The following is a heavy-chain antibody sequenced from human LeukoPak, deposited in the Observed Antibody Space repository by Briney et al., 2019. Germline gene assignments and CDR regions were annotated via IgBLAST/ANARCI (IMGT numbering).Heavy chain of an antibody. Sequence: SETLSLTCTVSGGSISSSSYYWGWIRPPPGMGLEWLGSIFYSGSTYYNPSLKSRVTISVDTSRNQFSLKLSSVTAADTAVYYCARRLGSYHSFDYWGQGTLVTVSS. CDR1: GGSISSSSYY. CDR2: IFYSGST. CDR3: ARRLGSYHSFDY. V-gene: IGHV4-39*01. J-gene: IGHJ4*02. D-gene: IGHD3-10*01.